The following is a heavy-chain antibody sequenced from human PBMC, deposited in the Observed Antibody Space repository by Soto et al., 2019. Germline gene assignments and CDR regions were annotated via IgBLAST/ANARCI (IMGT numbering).Heavy chain of an antibody. J-gene: IGHJ3*02. Sequence: QVQLQESGPGLVKPSQTLSLTCTVSGGSISSGGYYWSWIRQHPGKGLEWIGYIYYSGSTYYNPSLKSRVTISVDTSKNQFSLKLSSVTAADTAVYYCARVKTTVIPGDDAFDIWGQGTMVTVSS. CDR3: ARVKTTVIPGDDAFDI. D-gene: IGHD4-17*01. CDR1: GGSISSGGYY. V-gene: IGHV4-31*03. CDR2: IYYSGST.